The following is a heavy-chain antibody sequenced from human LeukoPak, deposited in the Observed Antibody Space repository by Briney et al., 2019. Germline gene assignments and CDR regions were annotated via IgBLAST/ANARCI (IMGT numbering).Heavy chain of an antibody. Sequence: ASVKVSCKASGGTFSSYAISWVRQATGQGLEWMGWMNPNSGNTGYAQKFQGRVTMTRNTSISTAYMELSSLRSEDTAVYYCAREDGYYDSSGYYRAWGQGTLVTVSS. V-gene: IGHV1-8*02. J-gene: IGHJ5*02. CDR3: AREDGYYDSSGYYRA. D-gene: IGHD3-22*01. CDR2: MNPNSGNT. CDR1: GGTFSSYA.